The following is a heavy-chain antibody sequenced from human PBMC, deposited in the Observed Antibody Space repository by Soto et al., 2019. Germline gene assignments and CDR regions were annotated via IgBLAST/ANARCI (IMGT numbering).Heavy chain of an antibody. CDR2: ISGSGGDR. CDR1: GLTFSRYA. D-gene: IGHD5-18*01. Sequence: PGGSLRLSCAVSGLTFSRYALNWVRQAPGKGLEWVSGISGSGGDRDYADSVKGRFTISRDSSKNTLFLQMDNLRAEDTAIYYCVGLGYRSQDFWGQGTLVTVSS. J-gene: IGHJ4*02. CDR3: VGLGYRSQDF. V-gene: IGHV3-23*01.